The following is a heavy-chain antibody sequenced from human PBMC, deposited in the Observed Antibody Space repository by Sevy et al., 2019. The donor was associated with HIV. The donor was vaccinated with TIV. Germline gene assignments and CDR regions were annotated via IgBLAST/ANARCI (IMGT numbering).Heavy chain of an antibody. CDR1: GYTLIQLS. D-gene: IGHD3-22*01. J-gene: IGHJ4*02. CDR3: ATTKDYYDSSGCPFDY. V-gene: IGHV1-24*01. Sequence: ASVKVSCKVSGYTLIQLSMHWVRQAPGKGLEWMGSFDPEDGETVYAQKFQGRVTMTEDTSTDTAYMELSSLRSEDTAVYFCATTKDYYDSSGCPFDYWGQGTLVTVSS. CDR2: FDPEDGET.